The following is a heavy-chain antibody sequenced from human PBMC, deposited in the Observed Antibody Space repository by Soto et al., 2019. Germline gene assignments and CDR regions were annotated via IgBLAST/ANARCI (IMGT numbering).Heavy chain of an antibody. CDR3: ARRSTVTYEY. V-gene: IGHV4-39*01. J-gene: IGHJ4*02. Sequence: QLQLQESGPELVKPSETLSLNCTVSGGSLTSNSYYWGWIRQPPGKGLEWIGSFYYSQSTYFNPSLKSRVTISVDTSKHQYSLKLSAVTAADTAVYYCARRSTVTYEYWCQGILVTVSS. CDR1: GGSLTSNSYY. D-gene: IGHD4-17*01. CDR2: FYYSQST.